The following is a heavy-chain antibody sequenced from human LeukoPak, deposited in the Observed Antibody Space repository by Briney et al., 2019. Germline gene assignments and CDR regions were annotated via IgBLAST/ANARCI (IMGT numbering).Heavy chain of an antibody. D-gene: IGHD3-22*01. CDR2: IRGSGGST. V-gene: IGHV3-23*01. Sequence: GGSLRLSCAASGFTFSSYAMSWVRQAPGKGLEWVSAIRGSGGSTYYADSVKGRFTISRDNSKNTLYLQMNSLRAEDTAVYYCAKDELDSSGYYTGDYWGQGTLVTVSS. CDR3: AKDELDSSGYYTGDY. CDR1: GFTFSSYA. J-gene: IGHJ4*02.